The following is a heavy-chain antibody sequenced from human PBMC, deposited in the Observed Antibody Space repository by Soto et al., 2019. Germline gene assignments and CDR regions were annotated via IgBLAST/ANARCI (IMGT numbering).Heavy chain of an antibody. J-gene: IGHJ4*02. Sequence: EVQLVESGGGLVQPGGSLRLSCAASGFTFSSYSMNWVRQAPGKGLEWVSYISRSSSTIYYADSVKGRFTISRDNAKNSLYLQMNSLRDEDTAVYYCARDSVWHSSGWYDYWGQGTLVTVSS. CDR3: ARDSVWHSSGWYDY. V-gene: IGHV3-48*02. CDR1: GFTFSSYS. CDR2: ISRSSSTI. D-gene: IGHD6-19*01.